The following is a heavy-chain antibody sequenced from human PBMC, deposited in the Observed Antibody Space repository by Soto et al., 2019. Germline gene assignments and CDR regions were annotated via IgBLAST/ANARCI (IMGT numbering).Heavy chain of an antibody. D-gene: IGHD6-19*01. J-gene: IGHJ5*02. CDR1: GGTFSSYA. CDR2: IIPIFGTA. CDR3: ASFFRGATYSSGWYDWFDP. V-gene: IGHV1-69*01. Sequence: QVQLVQSGAEVKKPGSSVKVSCKASGGTFSSYAISWVRQAPGQGLEWMGGIIPIFGTANYAQKFQGRVTITADESTSTAYMELSSLRSEDTAVYYCASFFRGATYSSGWYDWFDPWCQGTLVTVSS.